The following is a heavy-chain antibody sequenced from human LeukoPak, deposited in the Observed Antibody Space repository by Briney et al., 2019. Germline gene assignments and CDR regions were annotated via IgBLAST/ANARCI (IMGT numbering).Heavy chain of an antibody. CDR2: IYSGGTT. Sequence: GGSQRLSCAASGFTVSSNYMSWVRQAPGKGLEWVSVIYSGGTTYYADSVKGRFTISRDNSKNTLYLQMDSLRAEDTAVYYCARSMRLSWIQMWFDIWGQGTMVTVSS. CDR3: ARSMRLSWIQMWFDI. J-gene: IGHJ3*02. D-gene: IGHD5-18*01. V-gene: IGHV3-53*01. CDR1: GFTVSSNY.